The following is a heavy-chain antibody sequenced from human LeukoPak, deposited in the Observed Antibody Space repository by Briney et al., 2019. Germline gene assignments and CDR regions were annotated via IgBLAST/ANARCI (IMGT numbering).Heavy chain of an antibody. D-gene: IGHD6-13*01. J-gene: IGHJ5*02. V-gene: IGHV4-59*01. CDR3: ARDKGSSWYHWFDP. Sequence: PSETLSLTCTVSGGSISSYHWSWIRQPPGKGLEWIGYIYYSGSTNYNPSLKSRVTISVDTSKNQFSLKLSSVTAADTAVYYCARDKGSSWYHWFDPWGQGTLVTVSS. CDR2: IYYSGST. CDR1: GGSISSYH.